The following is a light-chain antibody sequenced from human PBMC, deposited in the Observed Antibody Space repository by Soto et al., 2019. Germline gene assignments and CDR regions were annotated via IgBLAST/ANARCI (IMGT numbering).Light chain of an antibody. V-gene: IGLV2-14*01. CDR2: EVT. Sequence: QSVLTQPASVSGSPGQSITISCTGTSRDVGGHNYVSWYQQYPGKAPKVMIYEVTNRPSGVSNRFSGSKSGNTASLTISGLQTDDEADYYSSSYTSSSTYVFGTGTKVTVL. CDR3: SSYTSSSTYV. CDR1: SRDVGGHNY. J-gene: IGLJ1*01.